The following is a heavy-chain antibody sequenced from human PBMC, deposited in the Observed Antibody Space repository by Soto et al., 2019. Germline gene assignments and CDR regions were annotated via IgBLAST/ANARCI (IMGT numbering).Heavy chain of an antibody. J-gene: IGHJ6*02. V-gene: IGHV3-30*18. D-gene: IGHD3-16*02. Sequence: HPGGSLRLSCAACGYTFSSYGMHGVRQAPGKGLEWVAVISYDGSNKYYADSVKGRFTISRDNSKNTLYLQMNSLRAEDTAVYYCAKDRNVWGSYRPQDYYYGVDVWGQGTTVTVSS. CDR1: GYTFSSYG. CDR3: AKDRNVWGSYRPQDYYYGVDV. CDR2: ISYDGSNK.